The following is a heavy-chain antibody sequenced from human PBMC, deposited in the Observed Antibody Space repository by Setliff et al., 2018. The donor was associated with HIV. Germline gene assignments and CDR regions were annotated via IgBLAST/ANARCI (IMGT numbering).Heavy chain of an antibody. J-gene: IGHJ6*03. CDR3: ARIGRTPYYYYYMDV. D-gene: IGHD2-15*01. CDR1: GYSFTAYH. Sequence: ASVKVSCKASGYSFTAYHMHRVRQAPGQGLEWMGWINPNSGGTNYAQKFQGRVTMTRDTSIITAYMELSSLRSEDTAVYYCARIGRTPYYYYYMDVWGKGTTVTVSS. CDR2: INPNSGGT. V-gene: IGHV1-2*02.